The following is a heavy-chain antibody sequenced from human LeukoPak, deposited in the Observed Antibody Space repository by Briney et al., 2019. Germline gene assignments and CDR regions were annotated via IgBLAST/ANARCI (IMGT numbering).Heavy chain of an antibody. CDR1: GFTFSNYW. J-gene: IGHJ3*02. Sequence: GGSLRLSCAASGFTFSNYWMSWVRQAPGKGLEWVANIKQDGSEKYYVDSVKGRFTIPRDNAKNSLYLQMNSLRAEDTAVYYCARALGGYDLNAFDIWGQGTMVTVSS. CDR3: ARALGGYDLNAFDI. D-gene: IGHD5-12*01. CDR2: IKQDGSEK. V-gene: IGHV3-7*04.